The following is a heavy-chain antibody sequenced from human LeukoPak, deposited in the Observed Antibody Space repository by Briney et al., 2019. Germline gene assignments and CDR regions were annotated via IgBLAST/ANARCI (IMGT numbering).Heavy chain of an antibody. Sequence: PSETLSLTCTVSGGSISSYYWSWIRQPPGKGLEWIGYIYYSGSTNYNPSLKSRVTISVDTSKNQFSLKLSSVTAADTAVYYCARSLEDFWSGYPYFDYWGRGTLVTVSS. J-gene: IGHJ4*02. V-gene: IGHV4-59*01. CDR1: GGSISSYY. CDR3: ARSLEDFWSGYPYFDY. CDR2: IYYSGST. D-gene: IGHD3-3*01.